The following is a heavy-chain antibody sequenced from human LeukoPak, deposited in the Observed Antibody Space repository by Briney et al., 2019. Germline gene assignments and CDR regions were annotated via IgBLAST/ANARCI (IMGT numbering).Heavy chain of an antibody. J-gene: IGHJ4*02. CDR2: ISGSGGST. Sequence: GGSLRLSCAASGFTFSSHYMDWVRQAPGKGLVWVSAISGSGGSTYYADSVKGRFTISRDNSKNTLYLQMNSLRAEDTAVYYCAKAHTYCSSTSCYPDYWGQGTLVTVSS. D-gene: IGHD2-2*01. CDR1: GFTFSSHY. CDR3: AKAHTYCSSTSCYPDY. V-gene: IGHV3-23*01.